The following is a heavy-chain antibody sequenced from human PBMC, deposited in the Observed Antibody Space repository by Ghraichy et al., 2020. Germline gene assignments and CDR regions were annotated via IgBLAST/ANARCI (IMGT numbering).Heavy chain of an antibody. D-gene: IGHD5-12*01. CDR1: GYSFTSYW. CDR2: MFPADSDI. CDR3: ARWGVATSGMDV. Sequence: GGSLNISCKGSGYSFTSYWIGWVRQMPGKGLEWMAIMFPADSDIRYSPSFQGQVTISADESISTAYLQWSSLKASDTAMYYCARWGVATSGMDVWGQGTTVTVSS. V-gene: IGHV5-51*01. J-gene: IGHJ6*02.